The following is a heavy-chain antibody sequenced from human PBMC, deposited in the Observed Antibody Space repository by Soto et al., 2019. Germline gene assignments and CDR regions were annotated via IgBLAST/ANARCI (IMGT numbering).Heavy chain of an antibody. J-gene: IGHJ4*02. D-gene: IGHD6-19*01. V-gene: IGHV4-59*11. Sequence: LSLPCTVSGGSISGHYWIWIRQSPGKGLEWIGYIFYTGSTNYNPSLKSRVTLSADTSKNQFSLRLSSVTAADTDVYYCARVGSSGWSPDYWGQGTLVTVSS. CDR1: GGSISGHY. CDR2: IFYTGST. CDR3: ARVGSSGWSPDY.